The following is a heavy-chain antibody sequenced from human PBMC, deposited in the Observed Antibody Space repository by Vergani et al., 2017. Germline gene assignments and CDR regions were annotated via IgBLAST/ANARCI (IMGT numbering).Heavy chain of an antibody. J-gene: IGHJ4*03. V-gene: IGHV4-61*02. CDR2: IYSSGST. D-gene: IGHD1-26*01. CDR3: ARGTFLHDFDN. Sequence: QVQLQESGPGLLKPSQTLSLTCSVAGDSISSGNYYWNWIRQPAGKGLEWMGCIYSSGSTSYNPSIKSRITMSLDTSKNQFSLSLSSVTAADTAVYYCARGTFLHDFDNWGQGTVVTVSS. CDR1: GDSISSGNYY.